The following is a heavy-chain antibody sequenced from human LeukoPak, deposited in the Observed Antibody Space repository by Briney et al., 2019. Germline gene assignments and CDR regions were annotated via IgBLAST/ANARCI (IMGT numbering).Heavy chain of an antibody. Sequence: GASVKVSCKASGYTFTGYYMHWVRQAPGQGLEWMGWINPNSGGTNYAQKFQGWVTMTRDTSISTAYMELSRLRSDDTAVYYCARGDHYGGKFNWFDPWGQGTLVTVSS. CDR3: ARGDHYGGKFNWFDP. CDR1: GYTFTGYY. CDR2: INPNSGGT. V-gene: IGHV1-2*04. J-gene: IGHJ5*02. D-gene: IGHD4-23*01.